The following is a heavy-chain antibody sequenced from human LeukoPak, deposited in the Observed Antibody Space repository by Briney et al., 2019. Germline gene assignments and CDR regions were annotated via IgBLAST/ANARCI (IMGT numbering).Heavy chain of an antibody. CDR1: GYTFTSYG. V-gene: IGHV1-18*01. J-gene: IGHJ6*02. CDR2: ISAYNGNT. Sequence: ASVKVSCKASGYTFTSYGISWVRQAPGQGLEWMGWISAYNGNTNYAQKLQGRVTMTTDTSTSTAYMELRSLRSDDTAVYYCARDEGSILWFGEFSYYYYGMDVWGQGTTVTVSS. D-gene: IGHD3-10*01. CDR3: ARDEGSILWFGEFSYYYYGMDV.